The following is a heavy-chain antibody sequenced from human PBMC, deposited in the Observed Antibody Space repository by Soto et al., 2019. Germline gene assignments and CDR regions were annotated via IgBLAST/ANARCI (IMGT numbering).Heavy chain of an antibody. V-gene: IGHV1-18*01. Sequence: ASVKVSCKASGYTFTSYGISWVRQAPGQGLEWMGWISAYNGNTNYAQKLQGRVTMTTDTSTSKAYMELRRLRSDDTAVYYCARDLGTRDSSGYYYFDYWGQGTLVTVSS. D-gene: IGHD3-22*01. CDR2: ISAYNGNT. J-gene: IGHJ4*02. CDR1: GYTFTSYG. CDR3: ARDLGTRDSSGYYYFDY.